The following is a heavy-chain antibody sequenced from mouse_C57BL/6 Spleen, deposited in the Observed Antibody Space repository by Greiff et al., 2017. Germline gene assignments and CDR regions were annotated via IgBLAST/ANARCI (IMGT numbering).Heavy chain of an antibody. V-gene: IGHV1-72*01. J-gene: IGHJ4*01. D-gene: IGHD1-1*01. Sequence: VQLQQPGAELVKPGASVKLSCKASGYTFTSYWMHWVKQRPGRGLEWIGRIDPNSGGTKYNAKFKSKATLTVDTPSSTAYMQLSGLTSEDSAVYYCTRRGTTVVATGDYATDYWGQGTSVTVSS. CDR3: TRRGTTVVATGDYATDY. CDR2: IDPNSGGT. CDR1: GYTFTSYW.